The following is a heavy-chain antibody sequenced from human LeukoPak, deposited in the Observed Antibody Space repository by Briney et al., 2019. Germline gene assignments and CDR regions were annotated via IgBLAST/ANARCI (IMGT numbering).Heavy chain of an antibody. CDR3: TSPRYDYVWGSYRS. V-gene: IGHV3-73*01. D-gene: IGHD3-16*02. CDR1: GFTFSGSA. CDR2: IRSKANSYAT. J-gene: IGHJ5*02. Sequence: GGSLRLSCAASGFTFSGSAMHWVRQASGKGLEWVGRIRSKANSYATAYAASVKGRFTISRDDSKNTAYLQMNSLKTEDTAVYYCTSPRYDYVWGSYRSWGQGTLVTVPS.